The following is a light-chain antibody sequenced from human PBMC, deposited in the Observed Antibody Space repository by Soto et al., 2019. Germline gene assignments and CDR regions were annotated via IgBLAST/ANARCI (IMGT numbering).Light chain of an antibody. CDR1: QYINTR. Sequence: ELVLTQSPATLSSFPGAIVTLSCRASQYINTRLAWYQHRPGQAPRLLIYQTSIRAAGIPARFSASGTGTDFTLTISDVQPEDFAVYYCHQRQSWPRTFGQGTKVDIK. V-gene: IGKV3-11*01. J-gene: IGKJ1*01. CDR3: HQRQSWPRT. CDR2: QTS.